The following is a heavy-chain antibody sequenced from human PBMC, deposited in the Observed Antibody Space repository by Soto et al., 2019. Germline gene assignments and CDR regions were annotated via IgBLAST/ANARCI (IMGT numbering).Heavy chain of an antibody. Sequence: QVHLVQSGPEVKKPGSSVKVSCKASGDAIVKYTFTWVRQAPGQGLEWMGRIVSILGLATYAQNFQGRVAITADKSTNTVYVQPRSLTPADSAVYFCVRQAGYVAAVNFWGQGTLVTVS. V-gene: IGHV1-69*02. CDR3: VRQAGYVAAVNF. J-gene: IGHJ4*02. CDR2: IVSILGLA. CDR1: GDAIVKYT. D-gene: IGHD5-12*01.